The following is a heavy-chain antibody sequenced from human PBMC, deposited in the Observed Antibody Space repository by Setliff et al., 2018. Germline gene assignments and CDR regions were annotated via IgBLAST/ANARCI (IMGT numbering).Heavy chain of an antibody. CDR3: ARDRPMVRGVTDAFDI. Sequence: LRLSCAASGFTFSSHTMNWVRQAPGKGLEWVSAISRDSNYIVYADSVKGRFTISRDNAKNSLYLPMNSLRAEDTAVYYCARDRPMVRGVTDAFDIWGQGTMVTVSS. D-gene: IGHD3-10*01. CDR1: GFTFSSHT. J-gene: IGHJ3*02. V-gene: IGHV3-21*01. CDR2: ISRDSNYI.